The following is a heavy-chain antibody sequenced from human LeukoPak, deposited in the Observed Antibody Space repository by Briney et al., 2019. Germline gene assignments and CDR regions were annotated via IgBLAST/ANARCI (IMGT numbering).Heavy chain of an antibody. CDR2: VIPIFGTA. CDR3: ARRGLPFYDSSGYYFSVLDI. J-gene: IGHJ3*02. CDR1: GGTFSSYA. V-gene: IGHV1-69*05. D-gene: IGHD3-22*01. Sequence: ASVKVSCKASGGTFSSYAISWVRQAPGQGLEWMGGVIPIFGTANYAQKFQGRVTITTDESTSTAYMELSSLRSEDTAVYYCARRGLPFYDSSGYYFSVLDIWGQGTMVTVSS.